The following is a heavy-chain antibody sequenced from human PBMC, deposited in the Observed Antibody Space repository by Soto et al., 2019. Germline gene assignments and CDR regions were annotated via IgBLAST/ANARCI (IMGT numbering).Heavy chain of an antibody. CDR1: GFTFSSYG. J-gene: IGHJ3*02. Sequence: GGSLRLSCAASGFTFSSYGMHWVRQAPGKGLEWVAVISYDGSNKYYADSVQGHFNISRDNCKNTMYLQMNSLRVEDTGMYYDAKDRDSSGWDGPAVDIWGQGTMVTVSS. CDR3: AKDRDSSGWDGPAVDI. V-gene: IGHV3-30*18. CDR2: ISYDGSNK. D-gene: IGHD6-19*01.